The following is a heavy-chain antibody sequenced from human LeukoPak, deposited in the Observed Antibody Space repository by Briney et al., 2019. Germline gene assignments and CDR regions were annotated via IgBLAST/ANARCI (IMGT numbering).Heavy chain of an antibody. CDR3: ARESSRTGPFDP. CDR1: GYTFTGYY. Sequence: ASVKVSCKASGYTFTGYYMHWVRQAPGQGLEWMGWINPNSGGTNYAQKFQGRVTMTRDTSISTAYMELSRLRSDDTAVYYCARESSRTGPFDPWGQGTLVTVSS. J-gene: IGHJ5*02. V-gene: IGHV1-2*02. D-gene: IGHD1-1*01. CDR2: INPNSGGT.